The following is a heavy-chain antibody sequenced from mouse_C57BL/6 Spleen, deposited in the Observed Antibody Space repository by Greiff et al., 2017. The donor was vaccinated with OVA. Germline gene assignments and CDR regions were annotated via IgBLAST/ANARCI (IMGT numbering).Heavy chain of an antibody. J-gene: IGHJ2*01. CDR1: GYTFTSYW. CDR2: IDPSDSYT. Sequence: QVQLQQPGAELVMPGASVKLSSKASGYTFTSYWMHWVKQRPGQGLEWIGEIDPSDSYTNYNQKFKGKSTLTVDKSSSTAYMQLSSLTSEDSAVYYCARSTTVVATRLDYWGQGTTLTVSS. D-gene: IGHD1-1*01. CDR3: ARSTTVVATRLDY. V-gene: IGHV1-69*01.